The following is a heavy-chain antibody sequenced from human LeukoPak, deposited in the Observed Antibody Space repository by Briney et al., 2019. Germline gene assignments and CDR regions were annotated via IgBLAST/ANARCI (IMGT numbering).Heavy chain of an antibody. CDR3: SRGGYNHGFDI. Sequence: GGSLRLSCAASGFTFTNYWMHWVRQAPGKGLVWVSRINSDGSDTIYADSVKGRFTFSRDNAKNTLYLQMNSLRAEDTAVYYCSRGGYNHGFDIWGQGTLVTVSS. CDR2: INSDGSDT. D-gene: IGHD5-18*01. CDR1: GFTFTNYW. V-gene: IGHV3-74*01. J-gene: IGHJ4*02.